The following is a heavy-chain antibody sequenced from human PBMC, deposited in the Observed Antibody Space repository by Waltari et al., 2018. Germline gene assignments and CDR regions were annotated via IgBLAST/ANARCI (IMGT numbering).Heavy chain of an antibody. CDR3: ASLPNGDYSSWFDP. CDR2: INQSFGTA. Sequence: QVQLVQSGAEVKKPGSSVKVSCKASGGTFSSYAISWVRPAPGQGLEWMGWINQSFGTANDAQKFQGRVTITADESTSTAYMELSSLRSEDTAVYYCASLPNGDYSSWFDPWGQGTLVTVSS. V-gene: IGHV1-69*13. CDR1: GGTFSSYA. J-gene: IGHJ5*02. D-gene: IGHD4-17*01.